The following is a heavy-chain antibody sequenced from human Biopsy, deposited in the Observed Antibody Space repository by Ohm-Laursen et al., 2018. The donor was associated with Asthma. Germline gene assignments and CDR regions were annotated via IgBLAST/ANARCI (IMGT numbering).Heavy chain of an antibody. CDR3: AGGVDRVTGLLDHFDS. D-gene: IGHD2-21*02. Sequence: SDTLSLTCTVSGGSINNFYWSWIRQPPGKGLESIGHVYYSGSTNYNPSLKSRVTISIDASKNQFSLKLTSVTAADTAVYYCAGGVDRVTGLLDHFDSWSQGTLVIVSS. V-gene: IGHV4-59*07. CDR2: VYYSGST. J-gene: IGHJ4*02. CDR1: GGSINNFY.